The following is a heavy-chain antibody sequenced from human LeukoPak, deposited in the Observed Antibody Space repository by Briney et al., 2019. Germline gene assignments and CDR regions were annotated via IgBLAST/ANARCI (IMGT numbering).Heavy chain of an antibody. J-gene: IGHJ5*02. D-gene: IGHD2-2*01. CDR2: IYTSGST. Sequence: SETLSLTCTVSGGSISSYYWSWIRQPAGKGLEWIGRIYTSGSTNYNPSLKSRVTMSVDTSKNQFSLKLSSETAADTAVYYCARDLVDCSSTSCYDPFFDPWGQGTLVTVSS. CDR1: GGSISSYY. V-gene: IGHV4-4*07. CDR3: ARDLVDCSSTSCYDPFFDP.